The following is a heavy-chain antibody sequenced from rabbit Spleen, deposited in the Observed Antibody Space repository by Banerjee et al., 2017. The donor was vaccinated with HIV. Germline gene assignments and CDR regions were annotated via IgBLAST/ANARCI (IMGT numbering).Heavy chain of an antibody. CDR3: ARGSAAMTMVITGYYFNL. V-gene: IGHV1S45*01. J-gene: IGHJ4*01. Sequence: QEQLEGSGGDLVQSGGSLQLSCQASGFSFSNKAVVCWVRQAPGKGLEWIACINAITGKAVYASWAKGRFTFSKSSSTTVTLQMTSLTAADTATYFCARGSAAMTMVITGYYFNLWAQAPSSPS. CDR1: GFSFSNKAV. CDR2: INAITGKA. D-gene: IGHD2-1*01.